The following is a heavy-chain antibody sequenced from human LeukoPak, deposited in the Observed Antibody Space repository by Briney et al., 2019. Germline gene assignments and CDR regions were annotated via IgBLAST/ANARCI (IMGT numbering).Heavy chain of an antibody. CDR2: IDTSSSTI. CDR1: GFTFSTYH. Sequence: GRSLRLSCAASGFTFSTYHMNWVRQAPGKGLEWVSFIDTSSSTIYHADSVKGRFTISRDNAKNSLYLQMNSLRAEDTAVYYCARGGYYDSSGYHPVYQKPDYWGQGTLVTVSS. D-gene: IGHD3-22*01. V-gene: IGHV3-48*04. CDR3: ARGGYYDSSGYHPVYQKPDY. J-gene: IGHJ4*02.